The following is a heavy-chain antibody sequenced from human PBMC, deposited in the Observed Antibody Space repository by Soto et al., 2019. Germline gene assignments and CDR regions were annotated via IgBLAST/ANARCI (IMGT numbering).Heavy chain of an antibody. V-gene: IGHV1-69*13. CDR1: GGTFSSYA. CDR3: VRGGPVAGPTSSEAYHPFDF. CDR2: IIPIFGTA. J-gene: IGHJ4*02. Sequence: GASVKVSCKASGGTFSSYAISWVRQAPGQGLEWMGGIIPIFGTANYAQKFQGRVTITADESTSTAYMELSSLRSEDTAVYYCVRGGPVAGPTSSEAYHPFDFWGQGTLVTVSS. D-gene: IGHD6-19*01.